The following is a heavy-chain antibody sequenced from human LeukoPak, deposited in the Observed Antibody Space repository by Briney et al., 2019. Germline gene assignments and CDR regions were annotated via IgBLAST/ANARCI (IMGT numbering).Heavy chain of an antibody. Sequence: GSSVKVSCKASGYTFTSYDINWVRQATGQGLEWMGWMNPNSGNTGYAQKFQGRVTMTRNTSISTAYLELSSLRSEDTAMYYCARVGFRGEPIDCWGQGTLVTVSS. V-gene: IGHV1-8*01. D-gene: IGHD3-10*01. CDR2: MNPNSGNT. CDR3: ARVGFRGEPIDC. J-gene: IGHJ4*02. CDR1: GYTFTSYD.